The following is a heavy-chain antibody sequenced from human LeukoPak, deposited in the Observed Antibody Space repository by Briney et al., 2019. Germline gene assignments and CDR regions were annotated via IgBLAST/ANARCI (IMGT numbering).Heavy chain of an antibody. V-gene: IGHV3-30*02. Sequence: PGGSLRLSCAASGFTFSYYGMHWVRQAPGKGLEWVAFIRYDGNDKYYADSVRGRFTISRDTSKNMVFLQMNSLRVEDTAVYYCARGVRSSWSGDEYFQYWGQGTLVTVSS. D-gene: IGHD6-13*01. J-gene: IGHJ1*01. CDR1: GFTFSYYG. CDR3: ARGVRSSWSGDEYFQY. CDR2: IRYDGNDK.